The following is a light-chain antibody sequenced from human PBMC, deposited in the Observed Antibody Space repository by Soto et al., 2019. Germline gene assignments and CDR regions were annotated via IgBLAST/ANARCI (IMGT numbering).Light chain of an antibody. V-gene: IGKV1-39*01. CDR1: QSIRTY. CDR2: AAS. Sequence: DIQMTQSPSSLSGSVGDRVTITCRAGQSIRTYLSWYQHKPGNAPKLLIYAASSLQSGVPSRFSGSGSGKEFTLTISTLQPEDFATYYCHQLYSSPFTFGGGTRVEIK. CDR3: HQLYSSPFT. J-gene: IGKJ4*01.